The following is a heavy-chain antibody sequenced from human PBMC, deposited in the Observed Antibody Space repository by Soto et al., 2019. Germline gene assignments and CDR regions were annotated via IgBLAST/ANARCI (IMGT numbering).Heavy chain of an antibody. CDR1: GYSFTRNG. CDR2: ISAKNGDT. CDR3: VRDRDSDTWPSRDV. J-gene: IGHJ6*02. Sequence: QVHLVQSGAELKKPGASVRVSCKASGYSFTRNGISWVRQAPGQGLEWMGWISAKNGDTNYAQKCKGRVIMTTDTPTSTAYMELRSLRSDATAVYYCVRDRDSDTWPSRDVWGQGTTVTVSS. D-gene: IGHD1-26*01. V-gene: IGHV1-18*01.